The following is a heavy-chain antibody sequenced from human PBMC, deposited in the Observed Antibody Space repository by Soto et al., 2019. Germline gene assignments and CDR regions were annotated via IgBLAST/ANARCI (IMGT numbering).Heavy chain of an antibody. CDR3: AREGGVLRLSNWFDS. CDR1: GDSVTSTSYY. J-gene: IGHJ5*01. V-gene: IGHV4-61*01. CDR2: SYYNGDA. D-gene: IGHD3-3*01. Sequence: KPSETLSLTCTVSGDSVTSTSYYWSWVRQSPGKGLEWIGYSYYNGDANYNPSLKSRVTISVDTSKNQFSLNLTSVTAADTGVYYCAREGGVLRLSNWFDSWGQGIQVTVS.